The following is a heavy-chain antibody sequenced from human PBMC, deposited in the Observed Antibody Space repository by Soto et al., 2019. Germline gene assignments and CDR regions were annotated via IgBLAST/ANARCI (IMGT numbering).Heavy chain of an antibody. Sequence: QITLKESGPTLVKPTQTLTLTCTFSGFSLSTSGVGVGWIRQPPGKALEWLALIYWDDDKRYSPSLKSRLTITKDTSKNQVVLTMTNMDPVDTATYYCAYSPRILRYFDFYGMDVWGQGTMVTVSS. J-gene: IGHJ6*02. CDR1: GFSLSTSGVG. V-gene: IGHV2-5*02. CDR3: AYSPRILRYFDFYGMDV. D-gene: IGHD3-9*01. CDR2: IYWDDDK.